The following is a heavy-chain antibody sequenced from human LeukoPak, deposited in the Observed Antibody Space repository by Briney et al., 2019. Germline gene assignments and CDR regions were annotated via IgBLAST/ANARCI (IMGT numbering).Heavy chain of an antibody. D-gene: IGHD4-17*01. CDR1: GFTFSSYA. CDR3: ASLQPFNDYGDPGPDY. Sequence: GGSLRLSCAASGFTFSSYAMSWVRQAPGKGLEWVSSISSSSSYIYYADSVKGRFTISRDNAKNSLYLQMNSLRAEDTAVYYCASLQPFNDYGDPGPDYWGQGTLVTVSS. CDR2: ISSSSSYI. V-gene: IGHV3-21*01. J-gene: IGHJ4*02.